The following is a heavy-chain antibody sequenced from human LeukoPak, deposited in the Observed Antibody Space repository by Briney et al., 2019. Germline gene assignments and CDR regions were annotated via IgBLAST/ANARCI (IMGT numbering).Heavy chain of an antibody. D-gene: IGHD3-9*01. CDR1: GYTFTGYY. Sequence: ASVTVSCKASGYTFTGYYMHWVRQAPGQGLEWMGWINPNSGGTNYAQKFQGRVTMTRDTSISTAYMELGRLRSDDTAVYYCARAKPPLLTGFLYYYYYGMDVWGQGTTVTVSS. CDR2: INPNSGGT. CDR3: ARAKPPLLTGFLYYYYYGMDV. J-gene: IGHJ6*02. V-gene: IGHV1-2*02.